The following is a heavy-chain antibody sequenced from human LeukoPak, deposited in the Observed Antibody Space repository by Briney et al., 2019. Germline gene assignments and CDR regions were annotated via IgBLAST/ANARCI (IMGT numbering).Heavy chain of an antibody. CDR1: GYTFTSYG. V-gene: IGHV1-18*01. CDR3: ARDDYDSSGYYYPYYFDY. Sequence: ASVKVSCKAYGYTFTSYGISWVRQAPGQGLEWMGWISAYNGNTNYAQKLQGRVTTTTDTSTSTAYMELRSLRSDDTAVYYCARDDYDSSGYYYPYYFDYWGQGTLVTVSS. J-gene: IGHJ4*02. D-gene: IGHD3-22*01. CDR2: ISAYNGNT.